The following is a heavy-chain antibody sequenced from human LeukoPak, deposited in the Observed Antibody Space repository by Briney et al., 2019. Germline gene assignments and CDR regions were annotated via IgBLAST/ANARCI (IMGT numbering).Heavy chain of an antibody. CDR3: ARDSSSGWYYMDV. Sequence: PGGSLRLSCAASGFTFSSYWMHWVRQAPGKGLVWVSRINSDGSSTSYADSVKGRFTISRDNAKNSLYLQMNSLRAEDTAVYYCARDSSSGWYYMDVWGKGTTVTVSS. CDR1: GFTFSSYW. D-gene: IGHD6-19*01. V-gene: IGHV3-74*01. CDR2: INSDGSST. J-gene: IGHJ6*03.